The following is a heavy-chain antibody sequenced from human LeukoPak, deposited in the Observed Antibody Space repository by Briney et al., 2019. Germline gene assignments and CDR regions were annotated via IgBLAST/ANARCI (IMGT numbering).Heavy chain of an antibody. D-gene: IGHD4-17*01. J-gene: IGHJ4*02. CDR2: ICGSGGAT. CDR3: ARTYGRHSLDF. V-gene: IGHV3-48*01. CDR1: GFTFTTYN. Sequence: GGSLRLSCLASGFTFTTYNMNWVRQAPGKGLEWVSYICGSGGATFSADSVKGRFPISRDNARNPVYLQMNSLRAEDTAVYYCARTYGRHSLDFRGQGILVTVSS.